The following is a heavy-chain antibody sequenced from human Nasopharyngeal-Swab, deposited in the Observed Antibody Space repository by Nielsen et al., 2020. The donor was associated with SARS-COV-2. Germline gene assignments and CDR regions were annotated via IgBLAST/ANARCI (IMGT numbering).Heavy chain of an antibody. CDR1: GVIFSDYW. CDR2: VNEDGSRT. CDR3: AKDGVRLNGIDV. V-gene: IGHV3-74*01. D-gene: IGHD3-16*01. J-gene: IGHJ6*02. Sequence: GGSLRLSCVASGVIFSDYWMHWVRQAPGKGLVWVSRVNEDGSRTDYADSVRGRFTISRDNSKSTLYLQMNSLRAEDTAEYFCAKDGVRLNGIDVWGQGTTVTVSS.